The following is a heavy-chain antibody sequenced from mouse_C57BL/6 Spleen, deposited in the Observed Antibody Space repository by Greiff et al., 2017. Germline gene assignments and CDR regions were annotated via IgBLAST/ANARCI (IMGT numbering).Heavy chain of an antibody. CDR1: GFTFSSYG. CDR3: AIQNYSNYGYAMDY. D-gene: IGHD2-5*01. CDR2: ISSGGSYT. Sequence: EVQLVESGGDLVKPGGSLQLSCAASGFTFSSYGMSWVRQTPDKRLEWVATISSGGSYTYYPDSVKGRFTISRDNAKNTLYLQMSSLKSEDTAMYYCAIQNYSNYGYAMDYWGQGTSVTGSS. J-gene: IGHJ4*01. V-gene: IGHV5-6*01.